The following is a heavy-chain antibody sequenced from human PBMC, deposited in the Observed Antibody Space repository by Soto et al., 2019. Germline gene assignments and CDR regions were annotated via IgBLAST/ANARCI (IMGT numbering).Heavy chain of an antibody. D-gene: IGHD3-16*01. J-gene: IGHJ6*02. CDR1: GFSFSDYY. Sequence: QMQLVQSGGGLVKPGGSLRLSCAASGFSFSDYYMSWIRRAPGKGLEWVSYIGASGSPIYFGDSVKGRFSISRDNTNKSLYMQISSQRPDDTADYYCAWGTYGMDVWGQGTTVIVSS. CDR3: AWGTYGMDV. CDR2: IGASGSPI. V-gene: IGHV3-11*01.